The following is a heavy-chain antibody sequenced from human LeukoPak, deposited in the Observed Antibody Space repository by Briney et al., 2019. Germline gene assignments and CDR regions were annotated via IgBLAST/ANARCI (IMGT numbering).Heavy chain of an antibody. V-gene: IGHV4-39*01. D-gene: IGHD2-15*01. CDR3: ARQSPGSGRFDY. Sequence: PSETLSLTCTVSGGSISSSSYYWGWIRQPPGKGLEWIGSIYYSGSTYYNPSPKSRVTISVDASKNQFSLKLSSVTAADTAVYYCARQSPGSGRFDYWGQGTLVTVSS. CDR2: IYYSGST. J-gene: IGHJ4*02. CDR1: GGSISSSSYY.